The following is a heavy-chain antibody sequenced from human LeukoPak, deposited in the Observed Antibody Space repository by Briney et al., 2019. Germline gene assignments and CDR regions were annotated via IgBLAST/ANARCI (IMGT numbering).Heavy chain of an antibody. V-gene: IGHV3-49*03. Sequence: PGGSLRLSCTASGFTFGDYPMSWFRQSPGQGLEWVGYIRSKAYGETTEYAESVKGRCTISRDDLESIAYLQMNSLKNEDTGVYYCSRAVRMSGDAFDVWGQGTVVTVSS. CDR1: GFTFGDYP. CDR3: SRAVRMSGDAFDV. D-gene: IGHD2/OR15-2a*01. J-gene: IGHJ3*01. CDR2: IRSKAYGETT.